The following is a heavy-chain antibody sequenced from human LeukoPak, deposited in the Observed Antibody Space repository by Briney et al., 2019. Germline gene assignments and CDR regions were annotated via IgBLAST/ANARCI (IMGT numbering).Heavy chain of an antibody. J-gene: IGHJ4*02. D-gene: IGHD6-13*01. Sequence: GGSLRLSCAASGFTFSSYGMSWVRQAPGKGLEWVSAISGSGGSTYYADSVKGRFTISRDNSKNTLYLQMNSLRAEDTAVYYCAKATKVAAAGEPSDYWGQGTLVTVSS. V-gene: IGHV3-23*01. CDR3: AKATKVAAAGEPSDY. CDR2: ISGSGGST. CDR1: GFTFSSYG.